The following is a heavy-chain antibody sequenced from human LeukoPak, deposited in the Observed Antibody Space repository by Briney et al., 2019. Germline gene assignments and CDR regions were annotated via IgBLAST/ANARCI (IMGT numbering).Heavy chain of an antibody. CDR3: ATGHDYYYMDV. CDR2: ISSSSSYI. V-gene: IGHV3-21*01. CDR1: GFTFSSYS. Sequence: PGGSLILSCAASGFTFSSYSMNWVRQAPGKGLEGVSSISSSSSYIYYADSVKGRFTISRDNAKNSLYLQMNSLRAADTAVYYCATGHDYYYMDVWGKGTTVTVSS. J-gene: IGHJ6*03.